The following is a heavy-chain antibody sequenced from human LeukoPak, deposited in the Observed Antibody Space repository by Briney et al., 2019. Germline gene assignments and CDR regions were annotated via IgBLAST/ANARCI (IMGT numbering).Heavy chain of an antibody. CDR2: INHIGST. D-gene: IGHD3-22*01. Sequence: SETLSLTCAVYGGSFSGYYWSWIRQPPGKGLEWIGEINHIGSTNYNPSLKSRVTISVDTSKNQFSLKLSSVTAADTAVYYCARQFDSSGYMSFDIWGQGTMVTVSS. J-gene: IGHJ3*02. CDR3: ARQFDSSGYMSFDI. V-gene: IGHV4-34*01. CDR1: GGSFSGYY.